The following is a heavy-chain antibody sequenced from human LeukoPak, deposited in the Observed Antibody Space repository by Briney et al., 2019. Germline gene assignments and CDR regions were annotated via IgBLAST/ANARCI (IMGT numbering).Heavy chain of an antibody. CDR1: GGSISSYY. CDR3: ARHGCSGGSCYPRWFDP. V-gene: IGHV4-59*08. J-gene: IGHJ5*02. D-gene: IGHD2-15*01. CDR2: VYYSGST. Sequence: SETLSLTCTVSGGSISSYYWSWIRQRPGKGLEWIGYVYYSGSTNCNPSLKSRVTISVDTSKNQFSLKLSSVTAADTAVYYCARHGCSGGSCYPRWFDPWGQGTLVTVSS.